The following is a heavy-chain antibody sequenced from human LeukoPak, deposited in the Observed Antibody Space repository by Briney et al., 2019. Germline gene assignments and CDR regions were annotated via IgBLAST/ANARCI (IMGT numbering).Heavy chain of an antibody. D-gene: IGHD6-13*01. CDR1: GGSISSGGYY. J-gene: IGHJ3*02. Sequence: SETLSLTCTVSGGSISSGGYYWSWIRQPPGKGLEWIGYIYHSGSTYYNPSLKSRVTISVDRSKNQFSLKLSSVTAADTAVYYCARYSSLDAIDIWGQGTMVTVSS. CDR3: ARYSSLDAIDI. V-gene: IGHV4-30-2*01. CDR2: IYHSGST.